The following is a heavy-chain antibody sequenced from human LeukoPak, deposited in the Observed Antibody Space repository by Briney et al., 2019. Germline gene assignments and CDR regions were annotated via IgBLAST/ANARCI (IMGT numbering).Heavy chain of an antibody. V-gene: IGHV4-34*01. Sequence: SETLSLTCAVYGGSFSGYYWSWIRQPPGKGLEWIGEINHSGSTNYNPSLKSRVTISVDTSKNQFSLKLSSVTAADTAVYYCARARWYCTNGVCYRSWFDPWGKGTLVTVSS. D-gene: IGHD2-8*01. CDR3: ARARWYCTNGVCYRSWFDP. CDR2: INHSGST. J-gene: IGHJ5*02. CDR1: GGSFSGYY.